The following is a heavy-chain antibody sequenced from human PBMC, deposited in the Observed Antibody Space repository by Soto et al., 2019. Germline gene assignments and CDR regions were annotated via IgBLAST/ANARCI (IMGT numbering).Heavy chain of an antibody. CDR2: ILYNGSKK. V-gene: IGHV3-30*04. D-gene: IGHD2-21*02. Sequence: GGSLRLSCAASGFTFSGYAMHWVRQAPGKGLEWVALILYNGSKKYYADSVKGRFTISRDNSENTLYLQMDSLRGEDTAVYYCARDACGGDCYSDYWGQGTLVTVSS. J-gene: IGHJ4*02. CDR3: ARDACGGDCYSDY. CDR1: GFTFSGYA.